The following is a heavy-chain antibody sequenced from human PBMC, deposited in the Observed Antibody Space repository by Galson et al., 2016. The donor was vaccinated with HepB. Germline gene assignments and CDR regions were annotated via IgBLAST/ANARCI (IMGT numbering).Heavy chain of an antibody. D-gene: IGHD3-3*01. CDR3: AKEEGDFWSGYLDF. Sequence: SLRLSCAASGFTFSSYAMSWVRQAPGKGLEWVLAISGTGGSIYYSDSVKGRFTISRDNSKNTLYLQMNSLRADDTAVYYCAKEEGDFWSGYLDFWGQGTLVTVSS. CDR1: GFTFSSYA. J-gene: IGHJ4*02. CDR2: ISGTGGSI. V-gene: IGHV3-23*01.